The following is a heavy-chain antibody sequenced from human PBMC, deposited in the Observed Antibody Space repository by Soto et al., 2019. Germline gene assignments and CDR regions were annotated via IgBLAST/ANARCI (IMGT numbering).Heavy chain of an antibody. D-gene: IGHD1-20*01. V-gene: IGHV4-4*07. J-gene: IGHJ5*02. CDR2: IYTSGST. CDR3: AVSRVTGTTVWFDP. CDR1: GGSISSYY. Sequence: SETLSLTCTVSGGSISSYYWRWIRQPAGKGLEWIGRIYTSGSTNYNPSLKSRVTMSVDTSKNQFSLKLSSVTAADTAVYYCAVSRVTGTTVWFDPWGQGTLVTV.